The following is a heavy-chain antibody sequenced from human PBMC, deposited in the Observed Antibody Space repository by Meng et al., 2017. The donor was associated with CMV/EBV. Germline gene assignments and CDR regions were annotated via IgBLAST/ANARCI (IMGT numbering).Heavy chain of an antibody. V-gene: IGHV3-9*01. D-gene: IGHD4-23*01. CDR3: AKDIGYGGNSLYGMDV. CDR1: GFTFDDYA. J-gene: IGHJ6*02. Sequence: GGSLRLSCAASGFTFDDYAMHWVRQAPGKGLEWVSGISWNSGSIGYADSVKGRFTISRDSAMNSLYLQMNSLRAEDTALYYCAKDIGYGGNSLYGMDVWGQGTTVTVSS. CDR2: ISWNSGSI.